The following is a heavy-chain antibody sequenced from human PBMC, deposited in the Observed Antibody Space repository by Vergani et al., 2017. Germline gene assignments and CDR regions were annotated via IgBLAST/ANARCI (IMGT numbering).Heavy chain of an antibody. J-gene: IGHJ3*02. D-gene: IGHD6-19*01. CDR2: ISWNSGSI. Sequence: EVQLVESGGGLVLPGRSLRLSCAASGFTFDDYAMHWVRQAPGKGLEWVSGISWNSGSIGYADSVKGRFTISRDNAKNSLYLQMNSLRAEDTAVYYCVVWGYSSGWYGVVYAFDIWGQGTMVTVSS. V-gene: IGHV3-9*01. CDR3: VVWGYSSGWYGVVYAFDI. CDR1: GFTFDDYA.